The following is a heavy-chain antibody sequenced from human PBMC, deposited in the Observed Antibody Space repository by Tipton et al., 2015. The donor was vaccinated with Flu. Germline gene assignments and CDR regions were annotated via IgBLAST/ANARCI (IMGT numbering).Heavy chain of an antibody. V-gene: IGHV4-59*08. CDR2: IYYSGST. J-gene: IGHJ5*02. Sequence: TLSLTCTVSGGSISSYYWSWIRQPPGKGLEWIGYIYYSGSTNYNPALKSRVTISVDTSKNQFSLMLSSVTAADTAVYYCARHRYYSGYDSWGQGTLVTVSS. CDR1: GGSISSYY. CDR3: ARHRYYSGYDS. D-gene: IGHD5-12*01.